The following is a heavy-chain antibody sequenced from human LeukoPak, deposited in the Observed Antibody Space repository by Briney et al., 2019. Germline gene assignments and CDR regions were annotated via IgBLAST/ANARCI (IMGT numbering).Heavy chain of an antibody. V-gene: IGHV4-59*08. CDR1: GGSISTYY. D-gene: IGHD3-3*01. Sequence: TSETLSLTCTVSGGSISTYYWSWIRQPPGKGLEWIAYIYYTGSTDYNPSLKSRVTISVDTSKNQFSLKLTSVTAADTAVYYCARHPPTFGFDIWGQGSMVTVSS. J-gene: IGHJ3*02. CDR3: ARHPPTFGFDI. CDR2: IYYTGST.